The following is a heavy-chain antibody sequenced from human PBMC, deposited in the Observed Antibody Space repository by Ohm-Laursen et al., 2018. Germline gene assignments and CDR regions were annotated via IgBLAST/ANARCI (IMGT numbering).Heavy chain of an antibody. CDR1: GYTFTSYY. Sequence: SSVKVSCKASGYTFTSYYMHWVRQAPGQGLEWMGIINPSGGSTSYAQKFQGRVTMTRDTSTSTVYMELSSLRSEDTAVYYCARDVYYDSSGLNFGIDYWGQGTLVTVSS. J-gene: IGHJ4*02. CDR3: ARDVYYDSSGLNFGIDY. CDR2: INPSGGST. V-gene: IGHV1-46*01. D-gene: IGHD3-22*01.